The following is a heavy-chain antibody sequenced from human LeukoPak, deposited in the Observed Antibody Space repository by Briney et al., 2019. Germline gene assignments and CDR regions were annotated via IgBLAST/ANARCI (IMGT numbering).Heavy chain of an antibody. D-gene: IGHD3-22*01. CDR2: ISTNGDRT. CDR3: ARESNYYDSSGYYYGRYYYGMDV. CDR1: GLTFSNYA. V-gene: IGHV3-23*01. Sequence: GGSLRLSCAASGLTFSNYAMTWVRQAPGKGLEWVSAISTNGDRTYYADSVKGRFTVSRDNFKNTLYLQMNSLRAEDTAVYYCARESNYYDSSGYYYGRYYYGMDVWGQGTTVTVSS. J-gene: IGHJ6*02.